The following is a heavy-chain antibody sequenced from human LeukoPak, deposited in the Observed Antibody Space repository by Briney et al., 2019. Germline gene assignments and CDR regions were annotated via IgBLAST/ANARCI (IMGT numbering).Heavy chain of an antibody. CDR2: ISWNSGSI. D-gene: IGHD6-13*01. Sequence: GGSLRLSCAASGFTFDDYAMHWVRQAPGKGLEWVSGISWNSGSIGYADSVKGRFTISRGNAKNSLYLQMNSLRAEDTALYYCAKDYSSSWYGEYFQHWGQGTLVTVSS. CDR1: GFTFDDYA. CDR3: AKDYSSSWYGEYFQH. J-gene: IGHJ1*01. V-gene: IGHV3-9*01.